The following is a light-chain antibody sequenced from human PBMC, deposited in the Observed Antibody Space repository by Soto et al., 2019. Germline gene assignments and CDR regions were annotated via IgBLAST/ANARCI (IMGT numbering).Light chain of an antibody. CDR1: QSVSSY. V-gene: IGKV3D-15*01. CDR3: QQYGSSRT. J-gene: IGKJ1*01. CDR2: GAS. Sequence: IVLTQSPATLSLSPGERATLSCRASQSVSSYLAWYQRKPGQAPRLLIYGASTRATGIPARFSGSGSGTDFTLTISSLQSEDFAIYYCQQYGSSRTFGQGTKVDIK.